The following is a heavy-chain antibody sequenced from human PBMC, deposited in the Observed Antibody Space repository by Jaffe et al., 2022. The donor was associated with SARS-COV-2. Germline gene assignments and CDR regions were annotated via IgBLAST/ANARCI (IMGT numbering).Heavy chain of an antibody. Sequence: EVQLVESGGGLVQPGGSLRLSCAASGFTFSSYAMSWVRQAPGKGLEWVSAISGSGGSTYYADSVKGRFTISRDNSKNTLYLQMNSLRAEDTAVYYCAKDSRGYSGYEITYLYNYWGQGTLVTVSS. CDR1: GFTFSSYA. D-gene: IGHD5-12*01. CDR2: ISGSGGST. CDR3: AKDSRGYSGYEITYLYNY. J-gene: IGHJ4*02. V-gene: IGHV3-23*04.